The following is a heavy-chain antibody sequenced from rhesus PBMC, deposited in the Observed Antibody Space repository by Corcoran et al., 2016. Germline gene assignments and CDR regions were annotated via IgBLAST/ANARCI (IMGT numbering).Heavy chain of an antibody. CDR1: GGSISGYYY. J-gene: IGHJ4*01. CDR2: IYGSGGSN. V-gene: IGHV4S14*01. D-gene: IGHD6-31*01. Sequence: QVQLQESGPGLVKPSETLSLTCAVSGGSISGYYYWSWIRQPPGKGLEWIGGIYGSGGSNYLNPSLKSRVTLSVDTSKNQCSLKLSSVTAADTVVYYCASDRVAAAYDYWGQGVLVTVSS. CDR3: ASDRVAAAYDY.